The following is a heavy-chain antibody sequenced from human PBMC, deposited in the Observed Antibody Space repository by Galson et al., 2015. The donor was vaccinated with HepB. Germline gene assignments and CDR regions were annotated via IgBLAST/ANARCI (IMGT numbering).Heavy chain of an antibody. CDR2: ISNDGTNK. CDR1: GFILSNYA. CDR3: ARDGGGLIMIRGVVGDYYFDS. V-gene: IGHV3-30-3*01. Sequence: SLRLSCAASGFILSNYAINWVRQAPGKGLEWVAVISNDGTNKYYADSVRGRFTISRDNSRNTLYLQMNSLRTEDTAVYYCARDGGGLIMIRGVVGDYYFDSWGQGTLVTVSS. J-gene: IGHJ4*02. D-gene: IGHD3-10*01.